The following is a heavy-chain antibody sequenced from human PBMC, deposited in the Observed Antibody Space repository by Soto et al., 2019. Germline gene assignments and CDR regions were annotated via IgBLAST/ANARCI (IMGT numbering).Heavy chain of an antibody. CDR1: GFFISSGNY. J-gene: IGHJ3*01. CDR3: ARARWYDAFDV. CDR2: IFHGGNT. V-gene: IGHV4-38-2*01. D-gene: IGHD2-15*01. Sequence: LSLTCAVSGFFISSGNYWGWIRKPPGKGLEWIGSIFHGGNTYYNPSLKSRVTISVDMSKNQFSLKLNSVTAADTAVYYCARARWYDAFDVWGQGTVVTVS.